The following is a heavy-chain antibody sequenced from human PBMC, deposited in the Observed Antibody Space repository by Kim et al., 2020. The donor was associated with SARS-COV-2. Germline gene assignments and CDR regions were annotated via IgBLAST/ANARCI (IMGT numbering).Heavy chain of an antibody. V-gene: IGHV1-8*01. J-gene: IGHJ4*02. CDR3: ARGPHGDYTHADS. CDR2: LNPNSGNT. CDR1: GYTFTSYD. Sequence: ASVKVSCRASGYTFTSYDIFWVRQATGRGLEWMGWLNPNSGNTGGFAQRFQGRITMTRNTAVSTAYLELTSLTSEDTAVYYCARGPHGDYTHADSWGQGTLVTVSS. D-gene: IGHD4-17*01.